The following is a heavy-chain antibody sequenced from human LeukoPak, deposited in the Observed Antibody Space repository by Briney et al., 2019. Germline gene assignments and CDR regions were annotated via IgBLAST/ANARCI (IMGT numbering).Heavy chain of an antibody. D-gene: IGHD2-2*01. J-gene: IGHJ5*02. CDR1: GGSFSGYY. CDR3: ARGWAVVPAAIHKAYNWFDP. CDR2: INHSGST. Sequence: KSSETLSLTCAVYGGSFSGYYWSWIRQPPGKGLEWIGEINHSGSTNYNPSLKSRVTISVDTSKNQFSLKLSSVTAADTAVYYCARGWAVVPAAIHKAYNWFDPWGQGTLVTVSS. V-gene: IGHV4-34*01.